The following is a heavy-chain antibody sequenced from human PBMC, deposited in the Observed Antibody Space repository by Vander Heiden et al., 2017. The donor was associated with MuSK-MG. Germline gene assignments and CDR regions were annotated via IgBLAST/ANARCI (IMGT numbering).Heavy chain of an antibody. Sequence: QLQLQESGPGLVKPSETLSLTCTVSGGSISSSSYYWGWIRQPPGKGLEWIGSIYYSGSTYYNPSLKSRVTISVDTSKNQFSLKLSSVTAADTAVYYCARAAKAPLYYYYYYMDVWGKGTTVTVSS. CDR3: ARAAKAPLYYYYYYMDV. J-gene: IGHJ6*03. D-gene: IGHD6-6*01. CDR1: GGSISSSSYY. V-gene: IGHV4-39*01. CDR2: IYYSGST.